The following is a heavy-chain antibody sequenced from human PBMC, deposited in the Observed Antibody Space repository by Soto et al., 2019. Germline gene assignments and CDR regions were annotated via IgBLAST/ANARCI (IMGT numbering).Heavy chain of an antibody. CDR2: ISSSGRRT. Sequence: GGSLRLSCGTSGFTFANFGMGWVRQAPGKGLYWVSGISSSGRRTYYADSVKGRFTISRDNSKNTLYLQMDSLRGDDTAVYYCAKVAKSGVVAEYFDSWGQGALVTVS. D-gene: IGHD3-3*01. V-gene: IGHV3-23*01. CDR1: GFTFANFG. J-gene: IGHJ4*02. CDR3: AKVAKSGVVAEYFDS.